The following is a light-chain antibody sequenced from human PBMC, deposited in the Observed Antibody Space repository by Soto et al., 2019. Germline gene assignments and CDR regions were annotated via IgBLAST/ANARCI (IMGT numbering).Light chain of an antibody. V-gene: IGLV1-40*01. CDR3: QSYDGSLSDYV. J-gene: IGLJ1*01. CDR1: SSNIAAGYD. CDR2: GNT. Sequence: QSVLTQPPSVSGAPGQRVTISCSGSSSNIAAGYDVHWYQQVSGTAPKLLIYGNTNRPSGVPDRFSGSKSGNSASLAITGLQAEDEADYYCQSYDGSLSDYVFGTGTKLTVL.